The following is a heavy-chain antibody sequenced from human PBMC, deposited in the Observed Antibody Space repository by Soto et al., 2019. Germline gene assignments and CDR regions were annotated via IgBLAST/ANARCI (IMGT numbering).Heavy chain of an antibody. CDR2: INPNSGGT. CDR1: GYTFTGYY. D-gene: IGHD6-19*01. J-gene: IGHJ4*02. V-gene: IGHV1-2*02. Sequence: ASVKVSCKASGYTFTGYYMHWVRQAPGQGLEWMGWINPNSGGTNYAQKFQGRVTMTRDTSISTAYMELSRLRSDDTAVYYCARDPPTKDSSGWSAYDYWGQGTLVTVSS. CDR3: ARDPPTKDSSGWSAYDY.